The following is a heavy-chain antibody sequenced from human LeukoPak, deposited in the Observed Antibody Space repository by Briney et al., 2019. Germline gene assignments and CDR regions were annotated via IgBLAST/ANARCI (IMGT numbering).Heavy chain of an antibody. CDR3: AGDSSGYYWAY. CDR1: GFIFSHYW. V-gene: IGHV3-7*01. J-gene: IGHJ4*02. Sequence: GGSLRLSCPASGFIFSHYWMSWVRQAPGKGLEWVANINQDGSEKYYVDSVKGRFTISRDNAKNSLYLQMNSLRAEDTAVYFCAGDSSGYYWAYWGQGTLVTVSS. CDR2: INQDGSEK. D-gene: IGHD3-22*01.